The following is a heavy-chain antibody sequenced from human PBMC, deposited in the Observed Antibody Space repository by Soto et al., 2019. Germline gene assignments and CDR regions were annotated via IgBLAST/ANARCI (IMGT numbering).Heavy chain of an antibody. V-gene: IGHV5-51*01. Sequence: GESLKISCKGSGYTFTNYWIGWVRQMPGKGLEWMGIIYPSDSDTRYSPSFQGQVTISADKSISTVYLQWSSLKASDTAMYYCARQIYDSDTGPNFQYYFDSWGQGTPVTVSS. J-gene: IGHJ4*02. CDR3: ARQIYDSDTGPNFQYYFDS. CDR1: GYTFTNYW. CDR2: IYPSDSDT. D-gene: IGHD3-22*01.